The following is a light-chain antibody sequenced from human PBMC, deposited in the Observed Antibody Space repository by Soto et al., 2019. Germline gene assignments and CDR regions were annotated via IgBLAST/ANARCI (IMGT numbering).Light chain of an antibody. J-gene: IGKJ2*01. V-gene: IGKV3-15*01. Sequence: EIVMTQSPAALSVSLGERVSLTCRASQGVSSYLAWYQQKPGQAPRLLISDASTRATDIPDRFSGSGSGTVFTLTISSLQSSDLAVYYCLQYSTWPPLYTFGQGTKLEIK. CDR2: DAS. CDR1: QGVSSY. CDR3: LQYSTWPPLYT.